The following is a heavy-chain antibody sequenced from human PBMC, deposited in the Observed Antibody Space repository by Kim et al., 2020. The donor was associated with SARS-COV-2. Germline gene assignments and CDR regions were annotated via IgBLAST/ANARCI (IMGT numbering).Heavy chain of an antibody. D-gene: IGHD1-26*01. CDR2: ISGSGGST. V-gene: IGHV3-23*01. CDR3: AKDPYSGSYGYYYYGMDV. CDR1: GFTFSSYA. Sequence: GGSLRLSCAASGFTFSSYAMSWVRQAPGNGLEWVSAISGSGGSTYYADSVKGRFTISRDNSKNTLYLQMNSLRAEDTAVYYCAKDPYSGSYGYYYYGMDVWGQGTTVTVSS. J-gene: IGHJ6*02.